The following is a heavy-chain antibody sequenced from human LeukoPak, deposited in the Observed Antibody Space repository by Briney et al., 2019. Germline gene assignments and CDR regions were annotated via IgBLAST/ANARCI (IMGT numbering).Heavy chain of an antibody. CDR2: ISSSSSYI. D-gene: IGHD1-14*01. CDR1: GFTFSSYS. Sequence: GGSLRLSCAASGFTFSSYSMNWVRQAPGKGLEWVSSISSSSSYIYYADSVKGRFTISRDNAKNSLYLQMNSLRAEGTAVYYCARAGRSRINGMDVWGQGTTVTVSS. CDR3: ARAGRSRINGMDV. J-gene: IGHJ6*02. V-gene: IGHV3-21*01.